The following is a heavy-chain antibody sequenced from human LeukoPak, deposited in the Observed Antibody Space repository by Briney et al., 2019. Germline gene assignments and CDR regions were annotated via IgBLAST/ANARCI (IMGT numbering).Heavy chain of an antibody. Sequence: ASVKVSCKASGYTFTGYYMHWVRQAPGQGLEWMGWINPNSGGTNYAQKFQGRVTMTRDTSISTAYMELSRLRSDDTAVYYCARVGDIVGATTPYDDFDIWGQGTMVTVSS. CDR2: INPNSGGT. J-gene: IGHJ3*02. V-gene: IGHV1-2*02. CDR1: GYTFTGYY. D-gene: IGHD1-26*01. CDR3: ARVGDIVGATTPYDDFDI.